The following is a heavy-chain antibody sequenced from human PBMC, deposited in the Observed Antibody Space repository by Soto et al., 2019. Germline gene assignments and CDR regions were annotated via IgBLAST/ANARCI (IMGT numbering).Heavy chain of an antibody. CDR2: ISYDGSLQ. Sequence: QAQLVESGGGVVQPGRSLRLSCAASGFAFSSYGMHWVRQAPGTGLEWVAVISYDGSLQHYADSVKGRFTISRDNSKNMVLLQISSLSAEATAVYYCVSDRGYGHASVPYSWGQGTLVSVSS. D-gene: IGHD5-18*01. CDR3: VSDRGYGHASVPYS. J-gene: IGHJ4*02. V-gene: IGHV3-30*03. CDR1: GFAFSSYG.